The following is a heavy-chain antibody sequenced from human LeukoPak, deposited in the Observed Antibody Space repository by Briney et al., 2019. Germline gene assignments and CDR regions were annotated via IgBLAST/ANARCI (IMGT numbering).Heavy chain of an antibody. Sequence: AASVKVSCKASGYTFTSYYMHWVRQAPGQGLEWMGIINPSGGSTSYTQKFQGRVTMTRDTSSSTVYMELSSLRSEDTAVYYCARGRRSGWFAYYFDYWGQGTLVTVSS. CDR1: GYTFTSYY. CDR2: INPSGGST. J-gene: IGHJ4*02. V-gene: IGHV1-46*01. D-gene: IGHD6-19*01. CDR3: ARGRRSGWFAYYFDY.